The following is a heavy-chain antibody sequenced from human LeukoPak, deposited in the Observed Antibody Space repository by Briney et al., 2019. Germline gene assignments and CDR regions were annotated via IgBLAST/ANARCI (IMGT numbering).Heavy chain of an antibody. V-gene: IGHV3-72*01. CDR2: TRNKANNYTT. CDR1: GFTFSDHY. J-gene: IGHJ4*02. CDR3: ARTPRVRGVFNPFDY. D-gene: IGHD3-10*01. Sequence: PGGSLRLSCAASGFTFSDHYMDWVRQAPGKGLEWVGPTRNKANNYTTEYAASVKGRFTISRDDSRNSLYLQMNSLKTEDTAVYYCARTPRVRGVFNPFDYWGQGTLVTVSS.